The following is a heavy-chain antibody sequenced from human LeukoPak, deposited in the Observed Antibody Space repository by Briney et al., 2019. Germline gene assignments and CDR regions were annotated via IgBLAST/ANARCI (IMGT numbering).Heavy chain of an antibody. V-gene: IGHV3-23*01. Sequence: QPGGSLRLSCAASGFTFRNYGMSWVRQAPGKGLEWVSAISDNGGSTYYADSVKGRFTISRDNSKNTLYLQMNSLGGDDTAAYHCAKAPSSGYCSSTSCYYESWGQGTLVTVSS. CDR3: AKAPSSGYCSSTSCYYES. CDR1: GFTFRNYG. D-gene: IGHD2-2*01. CDR2: ISDNGGST. J-gene: IGHJ4*02.